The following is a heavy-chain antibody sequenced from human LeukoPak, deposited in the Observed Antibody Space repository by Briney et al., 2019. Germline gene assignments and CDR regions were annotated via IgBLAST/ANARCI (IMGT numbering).Heavy chain of an antibody. Sequence: GGSLRLSGAASGFTFSSYAMHWVRQAPGKGLEWVAVISYDGSNKYYADSVKGRFTISRDNSKNTLYLQMNSLRAEDTAVYYCARVPGVAGHWGQGTLVTVSS. CDR2: ISYDGSNK. CDR1: GFTFSSYA. V-gene: IGHV3-30*04. J-gene: IGHJ4*02. D-gene: IGHD6-19*01. CDR3: ARVPGVAGH.